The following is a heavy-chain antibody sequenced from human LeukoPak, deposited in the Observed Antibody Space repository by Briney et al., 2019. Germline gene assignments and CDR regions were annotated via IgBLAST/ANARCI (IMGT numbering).Heavy chain of an antibody. CDR2: ISSGGDST. V-gene: IGHV3-23*01. J-gene: IGHJ4*02. D-gene: IGHD5-24*01. CDR1: GFTFSNYG. CDR3: AKAGGGSGYNPLGY. Sequence: PGGSLRLSCVASGFTFSNYGMTWVRQAPGKGLEWVSVISSGGDSTFYADSVKGRFTISRDNSKNTLCLQMNSLRAEDTALYYCAKAGGGSGYNPLGYWGQGTLVTISS.